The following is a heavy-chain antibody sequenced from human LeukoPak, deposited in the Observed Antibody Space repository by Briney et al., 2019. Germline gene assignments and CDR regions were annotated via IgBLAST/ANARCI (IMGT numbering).Heavy chain of an antibody. J-gene: IGHJ4*02. Sequence: PGGSLRLSCAASGFTFSSYGMHWVRQAPGKGLEWVAFLRYDGSNKYYADSVKGRFTISRDNSKNTLYLQMNSLRAEDTAVYYCAKGKYDYDFWSGYSGGGVDYWGQGTLVTVSS. CDR1: GFTFSSYG. CDR3: AKGKYDYDFWSGYSGGGVDY. CDR2: LRYDGSNK. V-gene: IGHV3-30*02. D-gene: IGHD3-3*01.